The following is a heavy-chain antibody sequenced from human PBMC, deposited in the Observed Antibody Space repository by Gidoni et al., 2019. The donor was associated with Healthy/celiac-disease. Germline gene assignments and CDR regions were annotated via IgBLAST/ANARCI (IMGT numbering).Heavy chain of an antibody. CDR2: ISAYNGNT. Sequence: QVQLVQYGAEVKKPGASVKVSCKASGYTFTSYGISWVRQAPGQGLEWMGWISAYNGNTNDAQKLQGRVTMTTDTSTSTAYMELRSLRSDDTAVYYCARQEYSSSPNNWFDPWGQGTLVTVSS. CDR3: ARQEYSSSPNNWFDP. J-gene: IGHJ5*02. D-gene: IGHD6-13*01. CDR1: GYTFTSYG. V-gene: IGHV1-18*01.